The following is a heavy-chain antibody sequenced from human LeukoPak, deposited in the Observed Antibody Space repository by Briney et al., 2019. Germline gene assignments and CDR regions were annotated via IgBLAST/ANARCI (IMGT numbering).Heavy chain of an antibody. Sequence: GGSLRLSCVASGFGFNTYGMHWVRQAPGKGLEWVAVIWYDGEKKYYSDSVKGRFTASRDNSKNTVYLQMNSLRAEDTAVYYCARGTRVELPRYYYHGMDVWGQGTTVSVSS. CDR1: GFGFNTYG. CDR2: IWYDGEKK. CDR3: ARGTRVELPRYYYHGMDV. J-gene: IGHJ6*02. V-gene: IGHV3-33*01. D-gene: IGHD3-10*01.